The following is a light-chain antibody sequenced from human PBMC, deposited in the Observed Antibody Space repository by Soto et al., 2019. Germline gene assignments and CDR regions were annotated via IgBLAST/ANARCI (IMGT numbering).Light chain of an antibody. CDR1: QSINSG. CDR2: TTS. CDR3: QQCDSTPQT. V-gene: IGKV1-39*01. Sequence: DIQMTQSPSSLSASVGDRVTITCRASQSINSGLNWYQQKPGKPPKLLIHTTSSLQSGVPSRFSGSGTGTDFTLTISSLQPEDFATYYCQQCDSTPQTFGGGTKVEI. J-gene: IGKJ4*01.